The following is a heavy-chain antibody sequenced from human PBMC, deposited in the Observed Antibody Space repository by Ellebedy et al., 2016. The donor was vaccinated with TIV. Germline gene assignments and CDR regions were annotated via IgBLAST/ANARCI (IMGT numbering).Heavy chain of an antibody. CDR3: ARDWYHPTDIVVVPAATPGY. CDR2: ISSSSSYI. Sequence: GESLKISXAASGFTFSSYSMNWVRQAPGKGLEWVSSISSSSSYIYYADSVKGRSTTSRDNAKNSLYLQMNSLRAEDTAVYYCARDWYHPTDIVVVPAATPGYWGQGTLVTVSS. V-gene: IGHV3-21*01. J-gene: IGHJ4*02. D-gene: IGHD2-2*01. CDR1: GFTFSSYS.